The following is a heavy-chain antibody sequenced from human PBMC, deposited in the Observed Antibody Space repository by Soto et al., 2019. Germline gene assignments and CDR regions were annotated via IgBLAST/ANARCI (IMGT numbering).Heavy chain of an antibody. V-gene: IGHV1-18*01. CDR1: GYTFTSYG. Sequence: ASVKVSCKASGYTFTSYGISWVRQAPGHGLEWMGWISAYNRNTNYAQKLQGRVTMTTDTSTSTAYMELRSLRSDDTAVYYCARVLGDTGIVVPDFDYWRQGTLVTVSS. CDR3: ARVLGDTGIVVPDFDY. CDR2: ISAYNRNT. D-gene: IGHD3-22*01. J-gene: IGHJ4*02.